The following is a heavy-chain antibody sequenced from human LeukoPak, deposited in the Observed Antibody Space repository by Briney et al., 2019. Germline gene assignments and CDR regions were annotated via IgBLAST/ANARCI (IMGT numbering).Heavy chain of an antibody. Sequence: SVKVSCKASGGTFSSYAISWVRQAPGQGLEWMGRIIPILGIANYAQKFQGRVTITADKSTSTAYMELSSLRSEDTAVYYCARDYYGSGSYHNFDYWGQGTLVSVFS. CDR1: GGTFSSYA. CDR2: IIPILGIA. V-gene: IGHV1-69*04. J-gene: IGHJ4*02. CDR3: ARDYYGSGSYHNFDY. D-gene: IGHD3-10*01.